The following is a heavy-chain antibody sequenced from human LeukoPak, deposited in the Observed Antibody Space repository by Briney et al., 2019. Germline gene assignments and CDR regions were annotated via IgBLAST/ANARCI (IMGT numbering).Heavy chain of an antibody. J-gene: IGHJ4*02. CDR2: ISSSSGSI. CDR1: GFIFSSYN. V-gene: IGHV3-21*01. Sequence: GGSLRLSCAASGFIFSSYNMNWVRQAPGKGLEWVSSISSSSGSINYADSVKGRFTISRDNARNSLYLQMNSLRAEDTAVYFCASGRDYDDGGRWSQGTLVIVSS. CDR3: ASGRDYDDGGR. D-gene: IGHD4-17*01.